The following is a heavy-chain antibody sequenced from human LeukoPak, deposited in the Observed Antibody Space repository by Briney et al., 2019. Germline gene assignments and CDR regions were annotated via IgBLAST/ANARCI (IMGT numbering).Heavy chain of an antibody. D-gene: IGHD2-21*02. V-gene: IGHV4-38-2*02. CDR2: IYHSGST. Sequence: SETLSLTCTVSGYSISSGYYWGWIRQPPGKGLEWIGSIYHSGSTYYNPSLKSRVTISVDTSKNQFSLKLSSVTAADTAVYYCARGPHIVVVTHYWYFDLWGRGTLVTVSS. J-gene: IGHJ2*01. CDR1: GYSISSGYY. CDR3: ARGPHIVVVTHYWYFDL.